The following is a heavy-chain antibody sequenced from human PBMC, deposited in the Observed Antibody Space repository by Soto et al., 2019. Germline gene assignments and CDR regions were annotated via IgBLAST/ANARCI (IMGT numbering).Heavy chain of an antibody. CDR2: ISYDGSRK. CDR1: GFRVSSCD. V-gene: IGHV3-33*01. D-gene: IGHD4-4*01. CDR3: ARDRGTTVIAGVFDL. Sequence: QVQLVESGGGVVQPGRSLRLSCAASGFRVSSCDMHWVRQAPGKGLEWVTLISYDGSRKYTAESVKGRFTISSDNSQNTPYLQLNSLGAEDTAVYKCARDRGTTVIAGVFDLWGQGTLVTVSS. J-gene: IGHJ4*02.